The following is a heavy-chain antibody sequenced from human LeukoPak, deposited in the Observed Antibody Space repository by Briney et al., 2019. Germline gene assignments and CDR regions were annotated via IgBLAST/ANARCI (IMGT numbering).Heavy chain of an antibody. V-gene: IGHV4-4*02. Sequence: SGTLSLTCGVFGGSINRRQPPRGGLECIGEIFRRGTTNYNPSLKSRVTISVDTSKNQFSLKLSSVTAADTAVYYCARDREYSSGWYNHYFDNWGQGTLVTVSS. D-gene: IGHD6-19*01. CDR1: GGSINR. J-gene: IGHJ4*02. CDR2: IFRRGTT. CDR3: ARDREYSSGWYNHYFDN.